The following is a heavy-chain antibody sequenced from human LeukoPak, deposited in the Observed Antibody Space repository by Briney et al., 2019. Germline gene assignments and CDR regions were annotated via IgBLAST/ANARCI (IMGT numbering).Heavy chain of an antibody. CDR2: INPSGGST. V-gene: IGHV1-46*01. J-gene: IGHJ3*02. CDR1: GGTFSSYA. D-gene: IGHD3-10*01. Sequence: VKVSCKASGGTFSSYATSWVRQAPGQGLEWMGIINPSGGSTSYAQKFQGRVTMTRDTSTSTVYMELSSLRSEDTAVYYCAREGRGAFDIWGQGTMVTVSS. CDR3: AREGRGAFDI.